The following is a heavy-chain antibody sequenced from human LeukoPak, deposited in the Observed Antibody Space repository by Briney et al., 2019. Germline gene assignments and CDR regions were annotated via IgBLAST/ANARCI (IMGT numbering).Heavy chain of an antibody. D-gene: IGHD2-2*01. CDR2: IWYDGSNK. Sequence: PGGSLRLSCAASGFTFSSYGMHWVRQAPGKGLEGVAVIWYDGSNKYYADSVKGRFTISRDNSKNTLYLQMNSLRAEDTAVYYCAGSSTDSVGSFGYWGQGTLVTVSS. J-gene: IGHJ4*02. CDR3: AGSSTDSVGSFGY. V-gene: IGHV3-33*01. CDR1: GFTFSSYG.